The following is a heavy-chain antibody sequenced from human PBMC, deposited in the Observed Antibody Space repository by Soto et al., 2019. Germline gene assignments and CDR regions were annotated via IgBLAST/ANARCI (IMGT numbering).Heavy chain of an antibody. D-gene: IGHD3-10*01. CDR3: ARQLSPVRGVMGGHYYYGMDV. J-gene: IGHJ6*02. V-gene: IGHV1-69*13. Sequence: GASVKVSCKASGGTFSSYAISWVRQAPGQGLEWMGGIIPIFGTANYAQKFQGRVTITADESTSTAYMELSSLRSEDTAVYYCARQLSPVRGVMGGHYYYGMDVWGQGTTVTVSS. CDR1: GGTFSSYA. CDR2: IIPIFGTA.